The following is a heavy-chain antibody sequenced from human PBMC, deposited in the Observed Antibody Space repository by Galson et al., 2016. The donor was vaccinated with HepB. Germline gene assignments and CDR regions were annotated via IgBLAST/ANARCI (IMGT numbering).Heavy chain of an antibody. V-gene: IGHV3-15*07. CDR3: TTHFYRQGFDN. CDR2: VKGKIDGGTI. CDR1: GFTFSRAW. J-gene: IGHJ4*01. Sequence: SLRLSCAASGFTFSRAWMSWVRQAPGEGLEWVGHVKGKIDGGTIDYAAPVKGRFTISRDDSRNTFYLQMNSLKTEDTAVYYCTTHFYRQGFDNWGHGTLVTVSS. D-gene: IGHD3-16*02.